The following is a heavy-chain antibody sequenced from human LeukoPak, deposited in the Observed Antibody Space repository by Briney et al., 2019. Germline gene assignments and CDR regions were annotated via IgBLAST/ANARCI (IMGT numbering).Heavy chain of an antibody. CDR2: VNHSGST. D-gene: IGHD2-2*01. V-gene: IGHV4-34*01. CDR3: ARVLSIVVVPGATFWFDP. CDR1: GGSFSGYY. J-gene: IGHJ5*02. Sequence: SETLSLTCAVYGGSFSGYYWSWIRQPPGKGLEWIGDVNHSGSTNYNPSLKGRVTISVDTSKNQFSLKLSSVTAGDAAVYPCARVLSIVVVPGATFWFDPWGQGTPVTVSS.